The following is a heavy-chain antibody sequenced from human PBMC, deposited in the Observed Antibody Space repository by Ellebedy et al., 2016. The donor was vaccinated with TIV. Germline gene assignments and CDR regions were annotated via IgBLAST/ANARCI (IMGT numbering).Heavy chain of an antibody. CDR2: IYSGGGI. CDR3: ARSPYDSWFH. J-gene: IGHJ4*02. D-gene: IGHD3-10*01. Sequence: GESLKISCAASGFTVSNNYMSWVRQAPGKGLAWVSVIYSGGGISYADSVKGRFTISRDNSKNTVYLQMNSLRAEDTAVYYCARSPYDSWFHWGQGTLVTVSS. CDR1: GFTVSNNY. V-gene: IGHV3-53*01.